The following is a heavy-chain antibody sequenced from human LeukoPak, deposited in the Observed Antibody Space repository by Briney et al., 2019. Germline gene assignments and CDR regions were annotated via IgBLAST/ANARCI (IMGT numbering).Heavy chain of an antibody. Sequence: SGPTLVNHTQTLTLTCTFSGFSLSTSGMCVSWIRQPPGKALEWLARIDWDDDKYYSTSLKTRLTISKDTSKNQVVLTMTNMDPVDTATYYCARTRRGATTGYYYYGMDVWGQGTTVTVSS. V-gene: IGHV2-70*11. CDR1: GFSLSTSGMC. CDR2: IDWDDDK. J-gene: IGHJ6*02. D-gene: IGHD1-26*01. CDR3: ARTRRGATTGYYYYGMDV.